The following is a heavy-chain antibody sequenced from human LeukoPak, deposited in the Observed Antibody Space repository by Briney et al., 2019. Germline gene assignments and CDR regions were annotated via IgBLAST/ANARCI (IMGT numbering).Heavy chain of an antibody. V-gene: IGHV1-2*02. D-gene: IGHD5-24*01. Sequence: GASVNAPCKASGYTFTSYYLNWVRQAPGQGLEWMGRINPNSGGTNSGQKFQGRVTMTRDTSISTAYLELSSLTFDDTAVYYCARVDATSLAVHYWGQGTLVTVSS. CDR3: ARVDATSLAVHY. J-gene: IGHJ4*02. CDR1: GYTFTSYY. CDR2: INPNSGGT.